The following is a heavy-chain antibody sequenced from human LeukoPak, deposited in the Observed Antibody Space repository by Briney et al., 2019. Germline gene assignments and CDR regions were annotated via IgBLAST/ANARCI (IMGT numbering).Heavy chain of an antibody. CDR2: INDPSTT. CDR3: AKDALSGNSIYDPFDI. V-gene: IGHV3-23*01. Sequence: GGSLRLSCAASGFTFSSFQMNWVRQAPGKGLEWVSTINDPSTTYYADSVKGRFTISRDDSKNTLFLQMNGVRADDTAQYYCAKDALSGNSIYDPFDIWGQGTMATVSS. CDR1: GFTFSSFQ. J-gene: IGHJ3*02. D-gene: IGHD1-7*01.